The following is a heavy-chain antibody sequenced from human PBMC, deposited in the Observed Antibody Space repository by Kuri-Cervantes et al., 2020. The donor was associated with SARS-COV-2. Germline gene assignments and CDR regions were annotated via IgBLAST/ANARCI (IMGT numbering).Heavy chain of an antibody. D-gene: IGHD3-22*01. CDR1: GGSISSSSYY. Sequence: GSLRLSCTVSGGSISSSSYYWGWIRQPPGKGLEWIGSIYYSGSNYYNPSLKSRVTISVDTSKNQFSLKLSSVTAADTAVYYCARDLNYFDTSGQVGYWGQGTLVTVSS. CDR2: IYYSGSN. J-gene: IGHJ4*02. CDR3: ARDLNYFDTSGQVGY. V-gene: IGHV4-39*07.